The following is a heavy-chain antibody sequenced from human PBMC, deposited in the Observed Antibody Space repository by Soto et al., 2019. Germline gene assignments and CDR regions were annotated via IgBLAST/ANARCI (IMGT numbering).Heavy chain of an antibody. J-gene: IGHJ3*02. CDR3: ARDGYSSGWWNAFDI. V-gene: IGHV3-64*01. D-gene: IGHD6-19*01. CDR1: GFTFSSYA. Sequence: EVQLVESGGGLVQPGGSLRLSCAASGFTFSSYAMHWVRQAPGKGLEYVSAISSNGGSTYYANSVKGRFTISRDNSKNTLDLQMGSLRAEDMAVYYCARDGYSSGWWNAFDIWGQGTMVTVSS. CDR2: ISSNGGST.